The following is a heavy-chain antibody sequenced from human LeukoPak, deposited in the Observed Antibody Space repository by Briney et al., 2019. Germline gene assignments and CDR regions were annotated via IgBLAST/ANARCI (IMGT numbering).Heavy chain of an antibody. D-gene: IGHD5-24*01. CDR1: GGSISSYY. CDR2: IYYSGST. Sequence: PSETLSLTCTVSGGSISSYYWSWIRQPPGKGLEWIGYIYYSGSTNYNPSLKSRVTISVDTSKNQFSLKLSSVTAADTAVYYCAGRDGYNKDYWGQGTLVTVSS. J-gene: IGHJ4*02. CDR3: AGRDGYNKDY. V-gene: IGHV4-59*01.